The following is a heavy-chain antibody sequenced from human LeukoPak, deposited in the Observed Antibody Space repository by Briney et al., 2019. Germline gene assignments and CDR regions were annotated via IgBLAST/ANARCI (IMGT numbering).Heavy chain of an antibody. CDR3: AKAYCSSTSSPSCYFDY. V-gene: IGHV3-53*01. J-gene: IGHJ4*02. D-gene: IGHD2-2*01. CDR2: IYSGGST. CDR1: GFTFSSYW. Sequence: PGGSLRLSCAASGFTFSSYWMSWVRQAPGKGLEWLSVIYSGGSTYYAGSVKGRFTISRDNSKNTLYLQMNSLRAEDTAVYYCAKAYCSSTSSPSCYFDYWGQGTLVTVSS.